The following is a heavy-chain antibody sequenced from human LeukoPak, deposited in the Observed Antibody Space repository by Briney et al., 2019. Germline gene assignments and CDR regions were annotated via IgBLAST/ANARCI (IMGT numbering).Heavy chain of an antibody. CDR1: GYTFTSYY. V-gene: IGHV1-46*01. CDR3: ARGLRYFDWHYYYYMDV. Sequence: GASVKVSCKASGYTFTSYYMHWVRQAPGQGLEWMGIINPSGGSTSYAQKFQGRVTMTRDMSTSTVYMELSSLRSEDTAVYYCARGLRYFDWHYYYYMDVWGKGTTVTVSS. CDR2: INPSGGST. J-gene: IGHJ6*03. D-gene: IGHD3-9*01.